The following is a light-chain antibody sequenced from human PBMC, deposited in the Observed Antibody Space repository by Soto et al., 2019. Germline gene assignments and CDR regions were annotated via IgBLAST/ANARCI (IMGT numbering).Light chain of an antibody. CDR2: GAS. CDR1: QSVNTN. J-gene: IGKJ4*01. V-gene: IGKV3-15*01. Sequence: EIEMTQSPATLSVSPGERATLSCRASQSVNTNLAWYQQKPGQAPRLLIYGASTRAPGIPARFSGSGSGTEFTLTVSSLQSEDFAIYSCQQYNHWTPWLTFGGGTKVEVK. CDR3: QQYNHWTPWLT.